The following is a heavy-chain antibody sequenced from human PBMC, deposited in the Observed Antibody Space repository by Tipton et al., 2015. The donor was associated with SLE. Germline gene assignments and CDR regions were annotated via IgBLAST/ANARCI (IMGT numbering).Heavy chain of an antibody. Sequence: QSGAEVKKPGESLRISCKASGYDFAHYWIGWVRQMPGKGLEWMGFIYPVDSDARYSPSFHGQVTLSGDKAVSTVFLQWAPLKAADTATYFCARQKQWSMPANWNGIDVWGQGTTVPVSS. V-gene: IGHV5-51*01. CDR3: ARQKQWSMPANWNGIDV. J-gene: IGHJ6*02. D-gene: IGHD6-19*01. CDR1: GYDFAHYW. CDR2: IYPVDSDA.